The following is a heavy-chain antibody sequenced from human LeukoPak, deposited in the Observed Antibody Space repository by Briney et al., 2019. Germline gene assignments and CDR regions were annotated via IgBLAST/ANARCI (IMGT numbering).Heavy chain of an antibody. CDR1: GFTFSSYG. CDR2: ISYDGSNK. D-gene: IGHD3-22*01. V-gene: IGHV3-30*18. Sequence: HPGGSLRLSCAASGFTFSSYGMHWVRQAPGKGLEWVAVISYDGSNKYYADSVKGRFTISRDNSKNTLYLQMNSLRAEDTAVYYCAKDVGYYDSSGSESYGMDVWGQGTTVTVS. J-gene: IGHJ6*02. CDR3: AKDVGYYDSSGSESYGMDV.